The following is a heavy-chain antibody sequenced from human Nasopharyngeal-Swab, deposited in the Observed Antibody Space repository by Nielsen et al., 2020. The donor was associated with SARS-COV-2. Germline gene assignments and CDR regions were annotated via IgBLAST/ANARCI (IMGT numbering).Heavy chain of an antibody. J-gene: IGHJ4*02. CDR1: GFTFSSCV. Sequence: AGSLTLSCAVSGFTFSSCVMHWVRQAPGKGLEWVALTWFDGSTEDYGDSVKGRFTISRDNAKNSLYLQMTSLSAEDTAVYYCARGRYNPYWGQGTLVTVSS. D-gene: IGHD3-9*01. V-gene: IGHV3-33*01. CDR3: ARGRYNPY. CDR2: TWFDGSTE.